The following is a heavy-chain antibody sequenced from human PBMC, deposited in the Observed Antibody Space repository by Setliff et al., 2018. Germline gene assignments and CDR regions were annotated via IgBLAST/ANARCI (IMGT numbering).Heavy chain of an antibody. V-gene: IGHV5-51*01. D-gene: IGHD3-22*01. CDR2: IYPGDSDT. CDR1: GYSFTSYW. CDR3: ARQGGGHYYDSSGYYR. J-gene: IGHJ5*02. Sequence: GESLKLSCKGSGYSFTSYWIGWVRQMPGKGLEWMGIIYPGDSDTRYSPSFQGQVTISADKSISTAYLQWSSLKASDTAMYYCARQGGGHYYDSSGYYRWGQGTLVTVSS.